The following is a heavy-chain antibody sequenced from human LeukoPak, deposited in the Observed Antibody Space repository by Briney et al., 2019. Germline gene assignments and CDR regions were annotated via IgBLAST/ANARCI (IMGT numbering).Heavy chain of an antibody. CDR1: GGSLSSYY. J-gene: IGHJ4*02. D-gene: IGHD3-22*01. CDR3: ARVGYDSSGYFYYFDY. Sequence: SETLSLTCTVSGGSLSSYYWSWIRPPPGKGLEWFGYIYYSGSTNYLPSLKSRVTISVDTSKNQFSLKLSSVTAADTAVYYCARVGYDSSGYFYYFDYWGQGTLVTVSS. CDR2: IYYSGST. V-gene: IGHV4-59*01.